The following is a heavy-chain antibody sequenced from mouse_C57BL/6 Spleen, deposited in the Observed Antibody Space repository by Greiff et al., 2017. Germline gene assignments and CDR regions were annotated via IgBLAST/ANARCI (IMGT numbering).Heavy chain of an antibody. V-gene: IGHV1-82*01. CDR1: GYAFSSSW. CDR2: IYPGDGDT. D-gene: IGHD1-1*01. CDR3: ALDGSRDFDY. Sequence: QVQLKESGPELVKPGASVKISCKASGYAFSSSWMNWVKQRPGKGLEWIGRIYPGDGDTNYNGKFKGKATLTADKSSSTAYMQLSSLTSEDSAVYFCALDGSRDFDYWGQGTTLPVSS. J-gene: IGHJ2*01.